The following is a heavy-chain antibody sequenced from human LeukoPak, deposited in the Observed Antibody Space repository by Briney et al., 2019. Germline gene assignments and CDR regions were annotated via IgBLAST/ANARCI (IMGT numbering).Heavy chain of an antibody. J-gene: IGHJ5*02. Sequence: SVKVSCKASGGTFSSYAISWVRQAPGQGLEWMGRIIPILGIANYAQKFQGRVTITADKSTSTAYMELSSLRSEDTAVYYCARGWMDYCSGGSCHNWFDPWGQGTLVTVSS. V-gene: IGHV1-69*04. CDR3: ARGWMDYCSGGSCHNWFDP. D-gene: IGHD2-15*01. CDR1: GGTFSSYA. CDR2: IIPILGIA.